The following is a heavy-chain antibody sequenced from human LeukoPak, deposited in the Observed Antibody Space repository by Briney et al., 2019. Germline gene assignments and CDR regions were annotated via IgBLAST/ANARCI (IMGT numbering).Heavy chain of an antibody. D-gene: IGHD3-3*02. CDR3: ARDHFDWFDP. V-gene: IGHV4-34*01. CDR1: GGSFSGYY. CDR2: INHSGST. J-gene: IGHJ5*02. Sequence: SETLSLTCAVYGGSFSGYYWSWIRQPPGKGLEWIGEINHSGSTNYNPSLKSRVTISVDTSKNQFSLKLSSVTAADTAVYYCARDHFDWFDPWGQGTLVTVSS.